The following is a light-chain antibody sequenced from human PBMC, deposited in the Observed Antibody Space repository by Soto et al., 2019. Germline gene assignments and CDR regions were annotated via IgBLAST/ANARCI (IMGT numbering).Light chain of an antibody. Sequence: QTVVTQEPSLTVSQGGTVPLTCASSTGEVTSGYFPNWIQQKPGQAPRSLIYNTNNKHSWTPARFSGSLLGGKATLTLSGVQPEDEAEYYCLLYLAGQVRLIGGGTKLTVL. V-gene: IGLV7-43*01. CDR3: LLYLAGQVRL. CDR2: NTN. CDR1: TGEVTSGYF. J-gene: IGLJ2*01.